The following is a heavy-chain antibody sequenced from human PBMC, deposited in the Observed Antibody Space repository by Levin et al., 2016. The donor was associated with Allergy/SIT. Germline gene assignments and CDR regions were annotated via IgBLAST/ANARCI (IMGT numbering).Heavy chain of an antibody. D-gene: IGHD3-10*01. J-gene: IGHJ6*02. V-gene: IGHV3-21*01. Sequence: WIRQPPGKGLEWVSSISSSSSYIYYADSVKGRFTISRDNAKNSLYLQMNSLRAEDTAVYYCARGDYYYGSGSPTPWGQGTTVTVSS. CDR3: ARGDYYYGSGSPTP. CDR2: ISSSSSYI.